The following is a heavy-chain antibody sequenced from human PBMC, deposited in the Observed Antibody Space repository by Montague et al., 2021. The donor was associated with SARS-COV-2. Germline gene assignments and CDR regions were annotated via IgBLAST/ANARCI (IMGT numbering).Heavy chain of an antibody. CDR2: IYYTGST. Sequence: SETLSLTCTVSGGSISPYYWSWIRQPPGEGLEWIGHIYYTGSTXXXSSXXXRLTISVDTSENQFSLKVTSVTPADTAVYYCARVGWELRVGDYYFDYWGQGALVTVSS. D-gene: IGHD1-26*01. CDR3: ARVGWELRVGDYYFDY. J-gene: IGHJ4*02. CDR1: GGSISPYY. V-gene: IGHV4-59*01.